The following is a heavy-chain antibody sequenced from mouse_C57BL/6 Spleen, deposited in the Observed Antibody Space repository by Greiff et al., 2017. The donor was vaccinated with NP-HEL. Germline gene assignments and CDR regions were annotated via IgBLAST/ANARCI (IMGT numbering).Heavy chain of an antibody. D-gene: IGHD1-1*01. V-gene: IGHV1-82*01. Sequence: QVTLKVSGPELVKPGASVKISCKASGYAFSSSWMNWVKQRPGKGLEWIGRIYPGDGDTNYNGKFKGKATLTADKSSSTAYMQLSSLTSEDSAVYFCAKITTVVAHYYAMDYWGQGTSVTVSS. CDR2: IYPGDGDT. CDR3: AKITTVVAHYYAMDY. CDR1: GYAFSSSW. J-gene: IGHJ4*01.